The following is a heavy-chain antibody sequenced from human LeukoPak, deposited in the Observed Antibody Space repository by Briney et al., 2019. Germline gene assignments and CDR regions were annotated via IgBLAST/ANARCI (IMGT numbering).Heavy chain of an antibody. V-gene: IGHV4-34*01. CDR2: INHSGST. CDR3: ARGGIVVVITPHLNWFDP. CDR1: GVSFSGYY. Sequence: SETLSLTCAVYGVSFSGYYWSWIRQPPGKGLEWIGEINHSGSTNYNPSLKSRVTISVDTSKNQFYLKLSSVTAADTAVYYCARGGIVVVITPHLNWFDPWGQGTLVTVSS. J-gene: IGHJ5*02. D-gene: IGHD3-22*01.